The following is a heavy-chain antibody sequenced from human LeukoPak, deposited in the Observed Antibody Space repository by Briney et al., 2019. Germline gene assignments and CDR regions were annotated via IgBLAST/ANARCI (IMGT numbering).Heavy chain of an antibody. D-gene: IGHD2-15*01. CDR3: AKDQEYCSGGSCFPTNWFDP. CDR2: ISGSGGST. Sequence: GRSLRLSCAASGFTFSSYAMSWVRQAPGKGLEWVSAISGSGGSTYYADSVKGRFTISRDNSKNTLYLQMNSLRAEDTAVYYCAKDQEYCSGGSCFPTNWFDPWGQGTLVTVSS. V-gene: IGHV3-23*01. J-gene: IGHJ5*02. CDR1: GFTFSSYA.